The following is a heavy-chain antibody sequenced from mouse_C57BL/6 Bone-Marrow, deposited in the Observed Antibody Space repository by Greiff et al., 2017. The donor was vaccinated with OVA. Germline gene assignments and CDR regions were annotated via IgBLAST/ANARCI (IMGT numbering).Heavy chain of an antibody. V-gene: IGHV1-64*01. J-gene: IGHJ4*01. CDR2: IHPNSGST. D-gene: IGHD1-1*01. Sequence: QVQLQQPGAELVKPGASVKLSCKASGYTFTSYWMHWVKQRPGQGLEWIGMIHPNSGSTNYNEKFKSKATLTVDKSSSTAYMQLSSLTSEDSAVYYCARLHLLRYYAMDYWGQGTSATVSS. CDR3: ARLHLLRYYAMDY. CDR1: GYTFTSYW.